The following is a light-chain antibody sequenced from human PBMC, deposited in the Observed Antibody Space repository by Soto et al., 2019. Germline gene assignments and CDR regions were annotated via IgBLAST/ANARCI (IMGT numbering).Light chain of an antibody. CDR3: AVWDDSRAGSWV. J-gene: IGLJ3*02. CDR1: SSNIEYNF. Sequence: QSVLTQPPSAAGTPGQRVTISCSGGSSNIEYNFVYWYQQFPGTAPRLLVYRNDQRPSGVPDRFSGSKSGTSASLAISGLRSEDEAEYFCAVWDDSRAGSWVFGGGTKVTVL. CDR2: RND. V-gene: IGLV1-47*01.